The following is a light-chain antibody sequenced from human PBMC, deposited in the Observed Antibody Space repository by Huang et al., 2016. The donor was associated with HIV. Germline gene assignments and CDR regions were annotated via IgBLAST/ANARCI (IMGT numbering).Light chain of an antibody. J-gene: IGKJ2*01. CDR3: QQSYTSPRT. V-gene: IGKV1-39*01. CDR2: AAS. Sequence: DIQMTQSPSSLSASVGDRVTITCRSSQRISNYLNWYQQKPGRAPYLLIYAASTLQSGVPSRFSGSGSGTDFTLNISGLQPEDFATYFCQQSYTSPRTFGQGTKV. CDR1: QRISNY.